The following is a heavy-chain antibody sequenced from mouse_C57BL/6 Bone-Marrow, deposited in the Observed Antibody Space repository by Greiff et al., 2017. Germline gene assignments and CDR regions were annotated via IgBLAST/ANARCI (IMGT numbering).Heavy chain of an antibody. J-gene: IGHJ1*03. D-gene: IGHD2-4*01. V-gene: IGHV8-8*01. CDR3: ARPIYYDYDVYWYFDV. CDR2: IWWDDDK. Sequence: QVTLKESGPGILQPSQTLSLTCSFSGFSLSTFGMGVGWIRQPSGKGLEWLAHIWWDDDKYYNPALKSRLTISKDTSKNQVFLKIANVDTADTATYYCARPIYYDYDVYWYFDVWGTGTTVTVSS. CDR1: GFSLSTFGMG.